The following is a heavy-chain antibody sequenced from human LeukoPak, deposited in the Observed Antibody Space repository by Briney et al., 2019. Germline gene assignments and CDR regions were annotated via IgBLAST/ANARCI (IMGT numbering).Heavy chain of an antibody. J-gene: IGHJ4*02. CDR2: ISSSSGYI. Sequence: GESLKISCAASGFTFSSYSMNWVRQAPGKGLEWVSSISSSSGYIYYADSVKGRFTISRDNAKNSLYLQMNSLRAEDTAVYYCARDKFGRYDFWSGYSSPFDYWGQGTLVTVSS. CDR1: GFTFSSYS. D-gene: IGHD3-3*01. CDR3: ARDKFGRYDFWSGYSSPFDY. V-gene: IGHV3-21*01.